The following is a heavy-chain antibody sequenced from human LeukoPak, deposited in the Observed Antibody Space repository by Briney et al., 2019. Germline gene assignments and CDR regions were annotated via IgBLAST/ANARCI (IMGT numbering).Heavy chain of an antibody. CDR2: ISSSSTYI. CDR1: GFTFSTYS. CDR3: AREYCGGGSCYSFDY. V-gene: IGHV3-21*01. D-gene: IGHD2-15*01. J-gene: IGHJ4*02. Sequence: GGSLRLSCEASGFTFSTYSMNWVRQAPGRGLEWVSSISSSSTYIYYADSLKGRFTTSRDNAKNSLYLRMNSLRAEDTAVYYCAREYCGGGSCYSFDYWGQGTLVTVSS.